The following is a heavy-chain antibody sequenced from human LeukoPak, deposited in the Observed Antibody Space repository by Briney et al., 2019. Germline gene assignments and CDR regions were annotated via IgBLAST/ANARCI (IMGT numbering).Heavy chain of an antibody. D-gene: IGHD5-18*01. Sequence: KPGESLNISCKASGYSFTNYWIGWVRQMTGKGLEWMGIIYPGDSDTRYSPSFQGQVTISADMSISTAYLQWTSLKASDTAIYYCVRRSPESGYSYAFDLWGQGSLVTVSS. V-gene: IGHV5-51*01. CDR2: IYPGDSDT. J-gene: IGHJ4*02. CDR1: GYSFTNYW. CDR3: VRRSPESGYSYAFDL.